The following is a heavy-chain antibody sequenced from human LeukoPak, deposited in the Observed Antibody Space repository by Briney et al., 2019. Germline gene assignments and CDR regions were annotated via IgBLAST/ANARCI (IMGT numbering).Heavy chain of an antibody. CDR3: ARHVMRTHPGGSSYTHAFDI. CDR2: IYYSGTT. D-gene: IGHD2-8*02. V-gene: IGHV4-59*08. CDR1: GGSISGLC. Sequence: SETLSLTCTVSGGSISGLCWSWIRQPPGKGLEWIGFIYYSGTTYYNPSLKSRVTIVIDTSSNQFSLRVRSVTASDTAVYYCARHVMRTHPGGSSYTHAFDIWGHGTRVTVSS. J-gene: IGHJ3*02.